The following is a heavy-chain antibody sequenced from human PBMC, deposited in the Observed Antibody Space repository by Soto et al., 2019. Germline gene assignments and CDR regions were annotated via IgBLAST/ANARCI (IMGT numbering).Heavy chain of an antibody. Sequence: EVHLVESGGGLVKPGGSLRLSCAASGFTVSSYSMNWVRQAPGKGLEWVSSISSSSSYIYYADSVKGRFTISRVNATNSLYLQMNSRRAEDTAVYYCARDCRSANRNNYYYYYMDVWGKGTTVTVCS. CDR2: ISSSSSYI. V-gene: IGHV3-21*01. J-gene: IGHJ6*03. D-gene: IGHD6-25*01. CDR1: GFTVSSYS. CDR3: ARDCRSANRNNYYYYYMDV.